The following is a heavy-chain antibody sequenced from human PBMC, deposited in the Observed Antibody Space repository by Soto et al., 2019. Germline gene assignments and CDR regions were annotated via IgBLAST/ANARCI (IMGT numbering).Heavy chain of an antibody. CDR1: GGTFSSYA. Sequence: QVQLVQSGAEVKKPGSSVKVSCKASGGTFSSYAISWVRQAPGQGLEWMGGIIPIFGTANYAQKFQGRVTITADESTSTAYMDLCSRRSEDTAVYYCARDREGAAGHYYYYGMDVWGQGTTVTVSS. J-gene: IGHJ6*02. CDR2: IIPIFGTA. D-gene: IGHD6-13*01. V-gene: IGHV1-69*01. CDR3: ARDREGAAGHYYYYGMDV.